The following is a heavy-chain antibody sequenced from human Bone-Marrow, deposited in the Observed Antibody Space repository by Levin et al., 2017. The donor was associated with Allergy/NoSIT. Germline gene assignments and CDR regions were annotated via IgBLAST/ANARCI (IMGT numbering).Heavy chain of an antibody. CDR2: IRSKAYGGTT. CDR3: TRVIGWLRLLSDY. V-gene: IGHV3-49*03. CDR1: GFTFGDYA. Sequence: SCTASGFTFGDYAMSWFRQAPGKGLEWVGFIRSKAYGGTTEYAASVKGRFTISRDDSKSIAYLQMNSLKTEDTAVYYCTRVIGWLRLLSDYWGQGTLVTVSS. D-gene: IGHD5-12*01. J-gene: IGHJ4*02.